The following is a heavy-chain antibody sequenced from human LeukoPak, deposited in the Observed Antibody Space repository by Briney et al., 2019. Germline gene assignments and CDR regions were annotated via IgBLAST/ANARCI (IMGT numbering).Heavy chain of an antibody. CDR3: ASDSSTSCT. V-gene: IGHV4-39*01. CDR1: GGSMTNSTYY. CDR2: IYYSGST. D-gene: IGHD2-2*01. Sequence: SETLSLTCTVSGGSMTNSTYYWGWIRQPPGKGLEWIGSIYYSGSTYYNPSFKSRITISVDTSKNQFSLKVISVTAADTAVYYCASDSSTSCTWGQGTLVTVSS. J-gene: IGHJ5*02.